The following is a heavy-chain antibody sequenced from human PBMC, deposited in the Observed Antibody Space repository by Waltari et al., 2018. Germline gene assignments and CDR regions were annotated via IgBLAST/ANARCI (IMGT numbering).Heavy chain of an antibody. Sequence: QVQLQESGPGLVKPSETLSLTCTVSGDSISSSYWTWIRQPPGKGLESIGFFSYMSITNTNPSLKSRITRSIAGSKNQFSLTRKSVTAADTAVYYCSRGKDYFHYWGRGTLVTVSA. D-gene: IGHD3-10*01. CDR1: GDSISSSY. J-gene: IGHJ4*02. V-gene: IGHV4-59*01. CDR2: FSYMSIT. CDR3: SRGKDYFHY.